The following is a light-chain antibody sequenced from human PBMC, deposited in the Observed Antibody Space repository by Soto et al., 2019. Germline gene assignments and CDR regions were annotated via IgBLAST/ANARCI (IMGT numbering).Light chain of an antibody. V-gene: IGKV4-1*01. Sequence: DIVMTQSPDSLAVSLGERATINCKSSQSVLFSSNNKKYLAWYQQKPGQPPKLLIYWASTRVSGVPDRFSGSGSGTDFTLTISSLQAEDVAVYYCQQYYRTPITFGQGTRLEIK. CDR1: QSVLFSSNNKKY. CDR2: WAS. CDR3: QQYYRTPIT. J-gene: IGKJ5*01.